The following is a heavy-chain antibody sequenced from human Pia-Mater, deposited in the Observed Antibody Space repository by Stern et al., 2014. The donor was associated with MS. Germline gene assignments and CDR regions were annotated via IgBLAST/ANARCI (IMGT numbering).Heavy chain of an antibody. CDR1: GFTFSDYY. CDR3: ARDPWVITFGGVIVHDAFDI. J-gene: IGHJ3*02. V-gene: IGHV3-11*01. D-gene: IGHD3-16*02. CDR2: ISSSGSTI. Sequence: VHLVESGGGLVKPGGSLRLSCAASGFTFSDYYMSWIRQAPGKGLEWVSYISSSGSTIYYADSVKGRFTISRDNAKNSLYLQMNSLRAEDTAVYYCARDPWVITFGGVIVHDAFDIWGQGTMVTVSS.